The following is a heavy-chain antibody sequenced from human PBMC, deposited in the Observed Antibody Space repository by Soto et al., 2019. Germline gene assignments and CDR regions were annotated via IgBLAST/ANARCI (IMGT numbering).Heavy chain of an antibody. CDR2: ISASNGDT. CDR1: GYTFTSHG. D-gene: IGHD3-10*01. CDR3: ARMVRGSNIDNYHYMDV. V-gene: IGHV1-18*01. J-gene: IGHJ6*03. Sequence: ASVKVSCKASGYTFTSHGISWVRQAPGPGPEWMGWISASNGDTNYAQKFQGRLIVTTDTSTSTGYMELRSVRSEDSAVYYCARMVRGSNIDNYHYMDVWGTGTTVTVS.